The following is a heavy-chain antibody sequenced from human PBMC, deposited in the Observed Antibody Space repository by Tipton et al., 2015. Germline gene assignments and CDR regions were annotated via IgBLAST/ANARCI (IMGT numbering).Heavy chain of an antibody. J-gene: IGHJ6*02. Sequence: GLVKPSETLSLTCAISGANVSDNGAAWNWIRQSPSRGLEWLGRTYYRSRWHSDYAQSVKSRLTIDADTSKNQFSLHLKSVTPEDTAVYYCARDGGMDVWGQGTTVTVSS. CDR1: GANVSDNGAA. V-gene: IGHV6-1*01. CDR3: ARDGGMDV. CDR2: TYYRSRWHS.